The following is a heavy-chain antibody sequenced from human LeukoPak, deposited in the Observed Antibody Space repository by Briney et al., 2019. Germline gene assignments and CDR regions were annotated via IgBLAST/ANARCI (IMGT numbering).Heavy chain of an antibody. D-gene: IGHD2-21*01. CDR1: GGSISSGGYY. Sequence: SETLSLTCTVSGGSISSGGYYWSWLRQHPGKGLEWIGYIYYSGSTYYNPSLKSRVTISVDTSKNQFSLKLSSVTAADTAAYYCAKFGVVPDAFDIWGQGTMVTVSS. CDR3: AKFGVVPDAFDI. V-gene: IGHV4-31*03. CDR2: IYYSGST. J-gene: IGHJ3*02.